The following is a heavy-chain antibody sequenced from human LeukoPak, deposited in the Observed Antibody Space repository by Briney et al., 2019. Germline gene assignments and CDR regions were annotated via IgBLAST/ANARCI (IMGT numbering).Heavy chain of an antibody. Sequence: GGSLRLSCAASGFTFSNYEMNWVRQTPGKGLEWVSYISSSGGTIYYADSVKGRFTISRDNAKNSLYLQMNSLRAEDTAVYYCARRGYWGQGTLVTVSS. CDR2: ISSSGGTI. V-gene: IGHV3-48*03. CDR1: GFTFSNYE. CDR3: ARRGY. J-gene: IGHJ4*02.